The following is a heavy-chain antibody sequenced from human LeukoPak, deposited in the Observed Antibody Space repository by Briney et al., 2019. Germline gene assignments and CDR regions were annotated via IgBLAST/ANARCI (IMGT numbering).Heavy chain of an antibody. CDR2: IYYSGST. D-gene: IGHD6-19*01. Sequence: PGGSLRLSCAASGFTFSSYAMNWVRQPPGKGLAGIGYIYYSGSTNYNPSLKSRVTISVDTSKNQFSLKLSSVTAADTAVYYCARGGTGYSSGWFNWGQGTLVTVSS. J-gene: IGHJ4*02. V-gene: IGHV4-59*01. CDR3: ARGGTGYSSGWFN. CDR1: GFTFSSYA.